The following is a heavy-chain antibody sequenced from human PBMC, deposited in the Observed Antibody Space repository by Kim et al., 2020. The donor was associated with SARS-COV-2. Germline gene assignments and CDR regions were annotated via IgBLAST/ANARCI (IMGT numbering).Heavy chain of an antibody. CDR3: ASGWEYSSSLDY. CDR2: ISYDGSNK. D-gene: IGHD6-6*01. J-gene: IGHJ4*02. CDR1: GFTFSSYA. Sequence: GGSLRLSCAASGFTFSSYAMHWVRQAPGKGLEWVAVISYDGSNKYYADSVKGRFTISRDNSKNTLYLQMNSLRAEDTAVYYCASGWEYSSSLDYWGQGTLVTVSS. V-gene: IGHV3-30-3*01.